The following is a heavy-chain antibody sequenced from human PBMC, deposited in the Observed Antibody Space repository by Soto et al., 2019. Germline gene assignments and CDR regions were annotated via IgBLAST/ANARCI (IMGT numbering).Heavy chain of an antibody. CDR3: ARGVLYYDILTGYRNWFDP. V-gene: IGHV4-34*01. J-gene: IGHJ5*02. Sequence: SETLSLTCAVYGGSFSGYYWSWIRQPPGKGLEWIGEINHSGSTNYNPSLKSRVTTSVDTSKNQFSLKLSSVTAADTAVYYCARGVLYYDILTGYRNWFDPWGQGTLVTVSS. CDR2: INHSGST. CDR1: GGSFSGYY. D-gene: IGHD3-9*01.